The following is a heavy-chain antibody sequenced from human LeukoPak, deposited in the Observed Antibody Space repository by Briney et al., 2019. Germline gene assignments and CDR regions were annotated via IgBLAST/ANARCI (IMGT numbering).Heavy chain of an antibody. Sequence: GGSPRLSCAASGFTFSSYWMSWVRQAPGKGLEWVANIKQDGSEKYYVDSVKGRFTISRDNAKNSLYLQMNSLRAEDTAVYYCATTKPARRYFDYWGQGTLVTVSS. CDR1: GFTFSSYW. CDR2: IKQDGSEK. D-gene: IGHD1-1*01. J-gene: IGHJ4*02. V-gene: IGHV3-7*01. CDR3: ATTKPARRYFDY.